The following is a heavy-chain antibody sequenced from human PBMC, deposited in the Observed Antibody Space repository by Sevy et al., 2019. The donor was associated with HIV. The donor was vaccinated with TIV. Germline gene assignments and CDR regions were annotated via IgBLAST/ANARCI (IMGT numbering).Heavy chain of an antibody. CDR3: ARGGPNQQQLDYFDS. CDR1: GISISNYY. D-gene: IGHD6-13*01. CDR2: IYYTGSS. V-gene: IGHV4-59*01. J-gene: IGHJ4*02. Sequence: SETLSLTCTVSGISISNYYWTWIRQPPGKGLEWIGYIYYTGSSDSNPSLQSRVTTSVDTSKNQFSLKLSSVTAADTAIYYCARGGPNQQQLDYFDSWGQGILVTVSS.